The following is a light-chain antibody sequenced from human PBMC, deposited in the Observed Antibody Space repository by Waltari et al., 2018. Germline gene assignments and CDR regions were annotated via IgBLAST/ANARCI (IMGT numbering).Light chain of an antibody. CDR1: SSNIRSRT. J-gene: IGLJ3*02. Sequence: QSVLTQPPSASGTPGQRVTISCSGSSSNIRSRTVNWYQQLPRTAPKLLIYNDDQRPSWVPDRFSGSTSGTSASRAISGLQSEDEADYYCAGWDDTVSGWVFGGGTKLTVL. CDR3: AGWDDTVSGWV. V-gene: IGLV1-44*01. CDR2: NDD.